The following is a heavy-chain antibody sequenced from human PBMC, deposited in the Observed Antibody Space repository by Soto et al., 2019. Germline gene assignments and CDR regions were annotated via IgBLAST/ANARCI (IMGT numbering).Heavy chain of an antibody. V-gene: IGHV3-30*18. CDR1: GFTFSTYG. CDR2: ISYDGSTK. Sequence: GGSLRLSCAASGFTFSTYGMHWVRQAPGKGLEWVAVISYDGSTKYYADSVKGRFTISRDNSKNTLYPQMNSLRVEDTAVYYCAKWRYYYDSTGPIDYWGQGTLVTVSS. CDR3: AKWRYYYDSTGPIDY. J-gene: IGHJ4*02. D-gene: IGHD3-22*01.